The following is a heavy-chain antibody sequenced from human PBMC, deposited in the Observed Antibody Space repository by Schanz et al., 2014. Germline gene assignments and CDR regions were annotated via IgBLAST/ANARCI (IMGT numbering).Heavy chain of an antibody. D-gene: IGHD1-1*01. CDR3: ARDSAGTTFGVLDS. CDR1: GFTFSSSS. V-gene: IGHV3-21*02. J-gene: IGHJ4*02. Sequence: VQLVESGGGLVKPGGSLRLSCAASGFTFSSSSMNWVRQAPGKGLEWVSSIGSSSTYIFYSDSVKGRFTISRDNAKNSLYLQMNSLRVEDTALYYCARDSAGTTFGVLDSWGQGTLVTVSS. CDR2: IGSSSTYI.